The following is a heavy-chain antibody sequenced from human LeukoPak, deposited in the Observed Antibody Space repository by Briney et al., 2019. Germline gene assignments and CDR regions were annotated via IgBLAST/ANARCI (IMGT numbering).Heavy chain of an antibody. CDR3: ARVYCGGDCYLDY. Sequence: PSETLSLTCTVSSGSISTYYWSWIRQPPGKGLEWIGYIYYSGSSNYNPSLKSRVTMSVDTSKNQFSLKLSSVTAADTAVYYCARVYCGGDCYLDYWGQGTLVTVSS. CDR1: SGSISTYY. J-gene: IGHJ4*02. V-gene: IGHV4-59*12. CDR2: IYYSGSS. D-gene: IGHD2-21*01.